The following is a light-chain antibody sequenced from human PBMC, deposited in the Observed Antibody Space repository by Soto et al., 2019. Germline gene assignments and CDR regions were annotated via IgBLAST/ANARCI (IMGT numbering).Light chain of an antibody. CDR2: GAS. CDR3: QQYNNWLSWT. CDR1: QSINSN. V-gene: IGKV3-15*01. Sequence: EIVMTQSPATLSVSPGERATLSCRASQSINSNLAWYQQKPCQAPRLLIYGASTRVTGIPARFSGSGSGTEFTLSISSLQSEDFAVYYCQQYNNWLSWTFGQGTKVDIK. J-gene: IGKJ1*01.